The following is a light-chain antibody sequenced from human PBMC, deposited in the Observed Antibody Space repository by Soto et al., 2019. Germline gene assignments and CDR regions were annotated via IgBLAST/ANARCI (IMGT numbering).Light chain of an antibody. V-gene: IGKV3-20*01. J-gene: IGKJ1*01. CDR2: GAS. CDR1: QSVSSNY. Sequence: VLTQSPGTLSLSPGERATLSCRASQSVSSNYLAWYQQKPGQAPRLLIFGASTRPTGIPDRFSGSGSETDFTLTISRLEPEDFAVYHCQQYGDSPPTFGQGTKVDIK. CDR3: QQYGDSPPT.